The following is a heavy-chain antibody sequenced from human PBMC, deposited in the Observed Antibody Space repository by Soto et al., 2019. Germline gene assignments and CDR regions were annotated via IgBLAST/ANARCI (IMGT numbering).Heavy chain of an antibody. Sequence: VQLGEYGGGVVQPGRSLRLSCAASGFTFSSYGMHWVRQAPGKGLEWVAVISYDGSNKYYADSVKGRFTISRDNSKNTLYLQMNSLRAEDTAVYYCAKDRFLLGVPLRYYGMDVWGQGTTVTVSS. CDR1: GFTFSSYG. J-gene: IGHJ6*02. D-gene: IGHD2-2*01. CDR2: ISYDGSNK. V-gene: IGHV3-30*18. CDR3: AKDRFLLGVPLRYYGMDV.